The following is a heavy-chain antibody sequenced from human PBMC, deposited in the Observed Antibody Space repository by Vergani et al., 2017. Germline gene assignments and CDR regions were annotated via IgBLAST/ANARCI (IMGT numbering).Heavy chain of an antibody. CDR3: ATKSCGTPGCQIGYFRE. V-gene: IGHV3-30*03. Sequence: QVHLVESGGGVVQPGRSLRLSCVVSGFTSSYCGMHWVRQAPGKGLEWVAVISYDGTQKYYADSVKGRFTISGDNSKSTLYLQMNSLRTEDTAVYYCATKSCGTPGCQIGYFREWGQGTLVTVSS. J-gene: IGHJ1*01. D-gene: IGHD1-1*01. CDR1: GFTSSYCG. CDR2: ISYDGTQK.